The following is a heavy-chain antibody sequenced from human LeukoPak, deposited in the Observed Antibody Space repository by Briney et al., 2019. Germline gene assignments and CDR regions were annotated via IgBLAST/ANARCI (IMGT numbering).Heavy chain of an antibody. CDR1: GGSLSSGGYY. CDR2: IYYSGST. Sequence: SQTLSLTCTVSGGSLSSGGYYWSWIRQHPGKGLEWIGYIYYSGSTYYNPSLKSRVTISVDTSKNQFSLKLSSVTAADTAVYYCARGGYYDSSGNFYLDYWGQGTLVTVSS. J-gene: IGHJ4*02. CDR3: ARGGYYDSSGNFYLDY. D-gene: IGHD3-22*01. V-gene: IGHV4-31*03.